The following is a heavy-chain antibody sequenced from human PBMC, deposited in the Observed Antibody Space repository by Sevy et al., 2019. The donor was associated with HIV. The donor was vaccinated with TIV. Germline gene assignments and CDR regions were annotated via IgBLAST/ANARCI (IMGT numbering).Heavy chain of an antibody. CDR1: EFTFSTYS. CDR2: ISSSSNYI. CDR3: ARDGARITMVQGVMAYYHGMDV. J-gene: IGHJ6*02. Sequence: GGSLRLSCAASEFTFSTYSMNWVRQAPGKGLEWVSSISSSSNYIYYADSVKGRFTISRDNARNSLYLQMNSLRAEDTAVYYCARDGARITMVQGVMAYYHGMDVWGQGTTVTVSS. V-gene: IGHV3-21*01. D-gene: IGHD3-10*01.